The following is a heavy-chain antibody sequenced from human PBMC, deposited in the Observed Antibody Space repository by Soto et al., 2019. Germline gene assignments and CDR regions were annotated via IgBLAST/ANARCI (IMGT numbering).Heavy chain of an antibody. CDR2: IYHSGST. J-gene: IGHJ4*02. CDR3: ARGPPLGF. CDR1: GGPISSGGYS. Sequence: SETLSLTCAVSGGPISSGGYSWSWIRQPPGKGLECIGYIYHSGSTYYNPSLKSRVTISVDRSKNQFSLKLSSVTAADTAVYYCARGPPLGFWGQGTLVTVSS. V-gene: IGHV4-30-2*01.